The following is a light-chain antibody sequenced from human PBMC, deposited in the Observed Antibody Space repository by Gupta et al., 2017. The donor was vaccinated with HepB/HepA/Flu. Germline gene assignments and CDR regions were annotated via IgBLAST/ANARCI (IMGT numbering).Light chain of an antibody. V-gene: IGKV3-20*01. CDR3: QQYGSSPRT. J-gene: IGKJ1*01. CDR2: GAS. CDR1: QSVGSSF. Sequence: IVLTLSPRTLSLSPGERATLSCRASQSVGSSFLAWYQQKPGQAPRLLIYGASSKATGIPDRFSGSGSGTDFTLTISRLEPEDFAVYYCQQYGSSPRTFGQETKVEIK.